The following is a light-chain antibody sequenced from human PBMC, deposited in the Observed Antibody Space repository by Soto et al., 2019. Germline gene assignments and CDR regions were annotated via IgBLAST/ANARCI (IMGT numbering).Light chain of an antibody. J-gene: IGKJ4*01. V-gene: IGKV4-1*01. CDR1: QSVLYSSNNKNY. Sequence: DIVMTQSPDSLAVSLGERATINCKSSQSVLYSSNNKNYLAWYQQKPGQPPKLLIYWASTRDSGVPDRFSGSGSGTDFTLTISRLQAEDVEVYYCQQYYSTPLTFGGGTKVDLK. CDR3: QQYYSTPLT. CDR2: WAS.